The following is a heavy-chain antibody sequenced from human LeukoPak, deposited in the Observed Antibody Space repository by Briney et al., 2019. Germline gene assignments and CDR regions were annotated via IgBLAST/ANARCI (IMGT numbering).Heavy chain of an antibody. V-gene: IGHV4-61*02. D-gene: IGHD4-17*01. CDR1: GASITSGSYY. Sequence: SEPLSLTCAVSGASITSGSYYWCWIPQPAGRGLEWIERIHNSGTTHYNHSLKSRVTISADTSNNQFSLNLTSGTAADTAVYYCARDGYYGDYEYWGQGTLVTVSS. CDR2: IHNSGTT. CDR3: ARDGYYGDYEY. J-gene: IGHJ4*02.